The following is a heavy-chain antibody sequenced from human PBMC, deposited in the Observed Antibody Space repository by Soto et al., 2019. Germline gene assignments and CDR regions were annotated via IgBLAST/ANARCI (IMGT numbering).Heavy chain of an antibody. V-gene: IGHV4-39*01. J-gene: IGHJ4*02. CDR1: GGSISSSSYY. CDR3: ARQRSVRGFGY. Sequence: SETLSLTCTVSGGSISSSSYYWGWIRQPPGKGLEWIGSIYYSGSTYYNPSLKSRVTISVDTSRNQFSLKLSFVTAADTAVYYCARQRSVRGFGYWGQGTLVTVS. D-gene: IGHD6-6*01. CDR2: IYYSGST.